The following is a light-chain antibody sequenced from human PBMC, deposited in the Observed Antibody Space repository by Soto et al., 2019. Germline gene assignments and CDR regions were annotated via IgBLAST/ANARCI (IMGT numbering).Light chain of an antibody. CDR1: SSNIGAHYD. CDR2: GNS. CDR3: QSYGSSMSVYV. V-gene: IGLV1-40*01. J-gene: IGLJ1*01. Sequence: QSVLTQPPSVSGAPGQRVTISCTGSSSNIGAHYDVHWYQQLPGTAPKLLIYGNSNRPSGVPDRFSGSKSGTSASLAITGLQAEDEADYDCQSYGSSMSVYVLGTGTKVTVL.